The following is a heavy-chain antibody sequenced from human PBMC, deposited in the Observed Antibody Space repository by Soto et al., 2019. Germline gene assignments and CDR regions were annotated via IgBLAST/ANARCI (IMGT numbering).Heavy chain of an antibody. CDR2: ISSTTNYK. V-gene: IGHV3-21*06. Sequence: EVQLVESGGGLVKPGGSLRLSCAASGFTFTRYSMNWVRQAPGKGLEWVSSISSTTNYKYYGDSMKGRFTISRDNAKNSLYLAMNSLRAEDTAVYYCARESEDLTSNFDYWGQGTLVTVSS. J-gene: IGHJ4*02. CDR1: GFTFTRYS. CDR3: ARESEDLTSNFDY.